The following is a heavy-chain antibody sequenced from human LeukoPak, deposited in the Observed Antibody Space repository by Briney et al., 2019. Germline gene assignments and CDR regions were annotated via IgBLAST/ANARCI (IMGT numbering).Heavy chain of an antibody. V-gene: IGHV3-23*01. CDR1: GFTFSNYA. CDR2: TSGGGGDT. Sequence: GGSLRLSCAASGFTFSNYAMSWVRQAPGKGLEWVSGTSGGGGDTSYADSVKGRFTISRDNSKNTLYLQMNSLRAEDTAVYYCAKEGFDTWGQGTLVTVSS. J-gene: IGHJ4*02. CDR3: AKEGFDT.